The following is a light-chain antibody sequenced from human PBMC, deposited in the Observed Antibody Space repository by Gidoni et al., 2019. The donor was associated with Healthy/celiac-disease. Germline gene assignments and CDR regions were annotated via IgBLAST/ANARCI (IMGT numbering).Light chain of an antibody. V-gene: IGLV3-25*02. Sequence: SYELTQPPSVSVSPGQTARITCSGDALPKQYAYWSQQKPGQAPVLVIYKDSERPAGIPERFSGSSSGKTVTLTISGVQAEDEADYYCQSADSSGTSWVFGGGTKLTVL. CDR3: QSADSSGTSWV. CDR1: ALPKQY. CDR2: KDS. J-gene: IGLJ3*02.